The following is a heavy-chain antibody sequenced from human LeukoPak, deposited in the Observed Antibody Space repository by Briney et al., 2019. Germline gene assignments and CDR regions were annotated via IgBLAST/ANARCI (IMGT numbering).Heavy chain of an antibody. Sequence: PSETLSLTCTVSGGSISSSSYYWGWIRQPPGKGLEWIGSIYYSGSTYYNPSLKSRVTISVDTSKNQFSLKLSSVTAADTAVYYCARDHPRKRIITLVRRKGNWFDPWGQGTLVTVSS. J-gene: IGHJ5*02. CDR3: ARDHPRKRIITLVRRKGNWFDP. CDR1: GGSISSSSYY. D-gene: IGHD6-13*01. V-gene: IGHV4-39*07. CDR2: IYYSGST.